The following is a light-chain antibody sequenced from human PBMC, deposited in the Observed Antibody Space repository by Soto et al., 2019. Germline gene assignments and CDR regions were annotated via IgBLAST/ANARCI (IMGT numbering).Light chain of an antibody. V-gene: IGKV1-17*01. J-gene: IGKJ5*01. CDR2: SSF. Sequence: DIQMTQSPSSLSASVGDRVTITCRASQGIGNDLGWYQQKPGKAPKRLIYSSFILQSGVPSRFSGSGSGTEFTLTISSRQPEDFATYYCLQHKSYPLTFRQGTRLEIK. CDR3: LQHKSYPLT. CDR1: QGIGND.